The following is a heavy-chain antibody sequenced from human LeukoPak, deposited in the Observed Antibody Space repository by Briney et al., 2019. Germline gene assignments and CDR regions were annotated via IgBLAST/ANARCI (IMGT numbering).Heavy chain of an antibody. CDR1: GFTFSSYA. J-gene: IGHJ4*02. V-gene: IGHV3-23*01. Sequence: GGSLRLSFAASGFTFSSYAMSWVRPAPGKGLGWVSAISGSGGSTYYADFVKGRFTISRDNSKNTLYLQMNSLRAEDTAVYYCASVDYDFWSGVFDYWGQGTLVTVSS. D-gene: IGHD3-3*01. CDR2: ISGSGGST. CDR3: ASVDYDFWSGVFDY.